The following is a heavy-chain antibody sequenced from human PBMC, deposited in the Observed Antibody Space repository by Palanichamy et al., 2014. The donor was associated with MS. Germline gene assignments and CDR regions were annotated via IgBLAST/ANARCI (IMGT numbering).Heavy chain of an antibody. Sequence: QVQLQESGPGLVKPSETLSLTCTVSGGSMSSYYWSWIRQPPGKGLEWIGYIYYSGNTNYNPSLKSRVTISVDTSKNQFSLKLSSVTAADTAVYYCARGRSGYYYVYWGPGTPVTVSS. J-gene: IGHJ4*02. D-gene: IGHD3-22*01. CDR2: IYYSGNT. CDR1: GGSMSSYY. V-gene: IGHV4-59*01. CDR3: ARGRSGYYYVY.